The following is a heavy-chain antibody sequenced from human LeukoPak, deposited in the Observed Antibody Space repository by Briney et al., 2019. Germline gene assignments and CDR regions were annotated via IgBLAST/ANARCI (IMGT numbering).Heavy chain of an antibody. J-gene: IGHJ4*02. Sequence: SETLSLTCTVSGGSISSGDYYWSWIRQPPGKGLEWIGYIYYSGSTYYNPSLKSRVTILVDTSKNQFSLKLSSVTAADTAVYYCASYSKALFDYWGQGTLVTVSS. CDR3: ASYSKALFDY. CDR2: IYYSGST. V-gene: IGHV4-30-4*08. CDR1: GGSISSGDYY. D-gene: IGHD4-11*01.